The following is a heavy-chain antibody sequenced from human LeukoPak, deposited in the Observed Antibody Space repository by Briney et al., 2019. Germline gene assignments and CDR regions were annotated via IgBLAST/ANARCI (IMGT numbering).Heavy chain of an antibody. CDR1: GFTFTTHA. V-gene: IGHV3-23*01. J-gene: IGHJ4*02. Sequence: PGGSLRLSCAASGFTFTTHAMGWVRQAPGKGLEWVSVITGSGVSTFYPDSAKGRFTISRDNSKNTLDLQMHSLRAEDTAVYYCANIVGDSRGHYLYYFEYWGQGILVTVSS. CDR2: ITGSGVST. D-gene: IGHD3-22*01. CDR3: ANIVGDSRGHYLYYFEY.